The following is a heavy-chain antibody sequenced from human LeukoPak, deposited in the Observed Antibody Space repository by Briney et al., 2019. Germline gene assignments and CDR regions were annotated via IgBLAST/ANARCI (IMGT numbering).Heavy chain of an antibody. CDR1: GYTFTSYD. CDR2: MNPNSGNT. D-gene: IGHD3-9*01. Sequence: ASVKVSCKASGYTFTSYDINWVRQATGQGLEWMGWMNPNSGNTGYAQKFQGRVTMTRNTSISTAYMELSSLRSEDTAVYYCAGGRVRYFDWSPYNNWFDPWGQGTLVTVSS. J-gene: IGHJ5*02. V-gene: IGHV1-8*01. CDR3: AGGRVRYFDWSPYNNWFDP.